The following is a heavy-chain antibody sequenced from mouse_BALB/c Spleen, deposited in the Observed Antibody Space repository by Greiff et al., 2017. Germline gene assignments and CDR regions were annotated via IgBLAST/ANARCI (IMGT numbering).Heavy chain of an antibody. D-gene: IGHD2-4*01. CDR1: GFTFSNYW. CDR2: IRLKSNNYAT. V-gene: IGHV6-6*02. Sequence: DVKLVESGGGLVQPGGSMKLSCVASGFTFSNYWMNWVRQSPEKGLEWVAEIRLKSNNYATHYAESVKGRFTISRDDSKSSVYLQMNNLRAEDTGIYYCTDDYHYWGQGTLVTVSA. CDR3: TDDYHY. J-gene: IGHJ3*01.